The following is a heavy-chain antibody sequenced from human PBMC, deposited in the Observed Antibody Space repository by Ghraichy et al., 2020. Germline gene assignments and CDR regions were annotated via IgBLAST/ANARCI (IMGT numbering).Heavy chain of an antibody. V-gene: IGHV3-21*01. D-gene: IGHD2-21*02. CDR2: ISSSSSYI. CDR1: GFTFSSYS. J-gene: IGHJ4*02. CDR3: ARDIWAYCGGDCYPRAFDY. Sequence: GGSLRLSCAASGFTFSSYSMNWVRQAPGKGLEWVSSISSSSSYIYYADSVKGRFTISRDNAKNSLYLQMNSLRAEDTAVYYCARDIWAYCGGDCYPRAFDYWGQGTLVTVSS.